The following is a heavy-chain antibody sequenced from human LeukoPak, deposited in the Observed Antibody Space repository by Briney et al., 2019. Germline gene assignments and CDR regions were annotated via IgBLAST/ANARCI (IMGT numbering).Heavy chain of an antibody. D-gene: IGHD7-27*01. Sequence: SETLSLTCTVSGGSIGDYYWSWIREPPGKGLDWIGYLYYSRNTNYSPSLKSRVTISADTSKNEVYLKLRSVTAADTAVYYCVRDLWGAGCTQYWGQGTQVIVSS. J-gene: IGHJ4*02. V-gene: IGHV4-59*01. CDR2: LYYSRNT. CDR1: GGSIGDYY. CDR3: VRDLWGAGCTQY.